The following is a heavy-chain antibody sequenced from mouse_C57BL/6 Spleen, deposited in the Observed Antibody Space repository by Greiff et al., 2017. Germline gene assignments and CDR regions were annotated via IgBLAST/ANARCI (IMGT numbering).Heavy chain of an antibody. CDR1: GYTFTSYW. CDR3: TRGYDGLLAMDY. J-gene: IGHJ4*01. D-gene: IGHD2-2*01. CDR2: IYPGNSDT. Sequence: EVKLVESGTVLARPGASVKLSCKTSGYTFTSYWMHWVKQRPGQGLEWIGAIYPGNSDTSYNQKFKGKAKLTAGTSASTAYMELSSLTNEDSSVYCCTRGYDGLLAMDYWGQGASVTVSS. V-gene: IGHV1-5*01.